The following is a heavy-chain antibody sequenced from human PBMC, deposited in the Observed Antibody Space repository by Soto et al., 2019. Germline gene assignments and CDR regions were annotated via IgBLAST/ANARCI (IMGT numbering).Heavy chain of an antibody. CDR2: TSYSGST. Sequence: QVQLQESGPGLVKPSQTLSLTCTVSGGSISSGGYYWSWIRQHPAKGLEWIGYTSYSGSTSFNPSLKSRVSISVDTSKNQFALKLSSVTAADTAVYYGTIAVADTRYFDYWGQGTLVTVSS. J-gene: IGHJ4*02. D-gene: IGHD3-16*01. V-gene: IGHV4-31*03. CDR1: GGSISSGGYY. CDR3: TIAVADTRYFDY.